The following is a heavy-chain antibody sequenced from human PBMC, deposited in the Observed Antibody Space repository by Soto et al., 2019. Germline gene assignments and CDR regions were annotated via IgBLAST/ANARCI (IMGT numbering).Heavy chain of an antibody. CDR3: AIVDGSEGDFYHSTLDV. CDR2: IIPMSGVA. CDR1: GGTFGKYT. V-gene: IGHV1-69*01. Sequence: QVQLVQSGAEVKKPGSSVKVSCKASGGTFGKYTVTWVRQAPGQGLEWMGGIIPMSGVASYAQRFQGRVTISADDSTRTAYMELTRLTSEDTAVYYCAIVDGSEGDFYHSTLDVWGQRTTVTVSS. J-gene: IGHJ6*02. D-gene: IGHD2-15*01.